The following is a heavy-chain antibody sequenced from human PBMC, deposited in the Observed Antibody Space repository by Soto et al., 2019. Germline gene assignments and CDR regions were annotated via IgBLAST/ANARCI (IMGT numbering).Heavy chain of an antibody. Sequence: EVQLLESGGGLVQPGGSLRLSCAASGLTFSSYAMNWVRQAPGKGLEWVSGVSGGGGSTYYADSVKGGFTISRDNSKNTLYLQMNSLRAEDTAVYYCAKDSSGYSYDHNAFDIWGQGTMVTVSS. CDR2: VSGGGGST. V-gene: IGHV3-23*01. J-gene: IGHJ3*02. CDR1: GLTFSSYA. D-gene: IGHD5-18*01. CDR3: AKDSSGYSYDHNAFDI.